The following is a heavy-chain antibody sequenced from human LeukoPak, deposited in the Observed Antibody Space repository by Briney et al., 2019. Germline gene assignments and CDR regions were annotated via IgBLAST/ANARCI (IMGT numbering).Heavy chain of an antibody. CDR3: AKDMSYDILTGYSNFDY. Sequence: SGGSLRLSCTASGFTFSSYSMNWVRQAPGKGLEWVSYISSSSSSTIYYADSVKGRFTISRDNAKNSLYLQMNSLRAEDMALYYCAKDMSYDILTGYSNFDYWGQGTLVTVSS. D-gene: IGHD3-9*01. J-gene: IGHJ4*02. CDR2: ISSSSSSTI. CDR1: GFTFSSYS. V-gene: IGHV3-48*04.